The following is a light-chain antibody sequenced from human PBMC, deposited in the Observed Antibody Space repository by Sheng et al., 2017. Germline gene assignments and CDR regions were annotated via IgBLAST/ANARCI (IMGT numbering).Light chain of an antibody. V-gene: IGKV1-27*01. Sequence: DIQMTQSPSSLSASVGDRVTITCRASQDISNYLAWYQQKAGKVPKLLIYSASILKSGVSSRFSGSGSGTDFTLTINSLQPEDVATYYCQKYNSAPLPFGGGTKVEVK. CDR3: QKYNSAPLP. CDR2: SAS. J-gene: IGKJ4*01. CDR1: QDISNY.